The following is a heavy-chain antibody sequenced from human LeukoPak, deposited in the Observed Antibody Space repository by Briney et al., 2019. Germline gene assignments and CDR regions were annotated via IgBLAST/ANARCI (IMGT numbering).Heavy chain of an antibody. CDR2: IIPIFGTA. D-gene: IGHD3-3*01. V-gene: IGHV1-69*13. CDR1: GGTFSSYA. J-gene: IGHJ4*02. CDR3: TRALSLIWSGPPPDY. Sequence: SVKVSCKASGGTFSSYAISWVRQAPGQGLGWMGGIIPIFGTANYAQKFQGRVTITADESTSTAYMELSSLRSEDTAVYYCTRALSLIWSGPPPDYWGQGTLVTVSS.